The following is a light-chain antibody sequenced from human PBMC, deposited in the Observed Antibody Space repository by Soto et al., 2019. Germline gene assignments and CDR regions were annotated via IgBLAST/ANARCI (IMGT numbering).Light chain of an antibody. CDR3: QQYLSYPWT. CDR1: QSISSW. V-gene: IGKV1-5*03. J-gene: IGKJ1*01. CDR2: KAS. Sequence: DIQMTQSPSTLSASVGDRVTITCRASQSISSWLAWYQQKPGKAPRLLIYKASSLESGVPSRFSGSGSGTAFTPTISSLQPDDFATYYCQQYLSYPWTFGQGTKVEIK.